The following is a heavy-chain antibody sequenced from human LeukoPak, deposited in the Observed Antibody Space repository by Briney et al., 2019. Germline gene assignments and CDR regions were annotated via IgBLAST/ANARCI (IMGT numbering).Heavy chain of an antibody. D-gene: IGHD3-16*02. CDR2: IYYSGST. Sequence: SETLSLTCTVSGGSISSYYWSWIRQPPGKGLEWIGYIYYSGSTNYNPSLKSRVTISVDTSKNQFSLKLSSVTAADTAVYYCASSRGDYDYVWGSYRLYYFDYWGQGTLVTVSS. CDR1: GGSISSYY. J-gene: IGHJ4*01. V-gene: IGHV4-59*01. CDR3: ASSRGDYDYVWGSYRLYYFDY.